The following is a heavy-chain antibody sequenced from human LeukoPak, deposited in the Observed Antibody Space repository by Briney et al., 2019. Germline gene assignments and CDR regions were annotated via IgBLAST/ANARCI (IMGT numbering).Heavy chain of an antibody. V-gene: IGHV3-74*01. J-gene: IGHJ4*02. CDR2: INSDGSIT. CDR1: GFTLSSYW. D-gene: IGHD2-2*01. CDR3: ARVTASWHPYIDY. Sequence: GGSLRLSCAAPGFTLSSYWMHWFRQAPGEGLVWVSRINSDGSITTYADSVEGRFTISRDNAKNTLYLQMNSLRVEDTAVYYCARVTASWHPYIDYWGQGTLVTVPS.